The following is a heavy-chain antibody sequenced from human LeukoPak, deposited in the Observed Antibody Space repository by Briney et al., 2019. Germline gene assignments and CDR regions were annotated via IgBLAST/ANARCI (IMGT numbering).Heavy chain of an antibody. V-gene: IGHV1-8*01. J-gene: IGHJ4*02. Sequence: ASVKVSCKASGYTFTTYDINWVRQATGQGLEWMGWMNPNSGNTGYAHKFQGRVTMTTNTSLSTAYMELSSLRSEDTAVYYCARGLGSPVGRNYWGQGTLDTVSS. D-gene: IGHD1-26*01. CDR3: ARGLGSPVGRNY. CDR1: GYTFTTYD. CDR2: MNPNSGNT.